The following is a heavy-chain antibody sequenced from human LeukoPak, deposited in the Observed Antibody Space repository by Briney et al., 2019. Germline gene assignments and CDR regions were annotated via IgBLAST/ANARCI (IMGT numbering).Heavy chain of an antibody. Sequence: PGGSPRLSCAASGFTFSNYDMSWVRQAPGKGLEWVSSISDSGGSTYYADSVKGRFTISRDNSKNTLYLQMTNLRAADTAVYYCAKDLSRAVAADWFDPWDQGSLVTVSS. V-gene: IGHV3-23*01. D-gene: IGHD6-19*01. CDR2: ISDSGGST. CDR3: AKDLSRAVAADWFDP. CDR1: GFTFSNYD. J-gene: IGHJ5*02.